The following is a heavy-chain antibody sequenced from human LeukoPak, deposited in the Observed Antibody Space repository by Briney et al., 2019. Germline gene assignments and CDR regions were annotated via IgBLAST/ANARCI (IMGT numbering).Heavy chain of an antibody. J-gene: IGHJ6*03. V-gene: IGHV4-34*01. CDR2: INHSGST. D-gene: IGHD5-18*01. Sequence: KPSETLSLTCAVYGGSFSGYYWSWIRQPPGKGLEWIGEINHSGSTNYNPSLKSRVTISVDTSKNQFSLKLSSVTAADTAVYYCARRGYSYGFGVTSSYYMDVWGKGTTVTISS. CDR3: ARRGYSYGFGVTSSYYMDV. CDR1: GGSFSGYY.